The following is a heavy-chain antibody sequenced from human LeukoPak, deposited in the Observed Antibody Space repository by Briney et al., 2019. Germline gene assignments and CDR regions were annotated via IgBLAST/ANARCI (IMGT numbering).Heavy chain of an antibody. D-gene: IGHD5-24*01. CDR3: ARVGTGDGYSPNTGGYFDY. Sequence: PGGSLRLSCAASGFTFSSYAMQWVRQAPGKGLEYVSAISSNGGSTYYANSVKGRFTISRDNSKNSLYLQMGSLRAEDMAVYYCARVGTGDGYSPNTGGYFDYWGQGTLVTVSS. CDR2: ISSNGGST. J-gene: IGHJ4*02. CDR1: GFTFSSYA. V-gene: IGHV3-64*01.